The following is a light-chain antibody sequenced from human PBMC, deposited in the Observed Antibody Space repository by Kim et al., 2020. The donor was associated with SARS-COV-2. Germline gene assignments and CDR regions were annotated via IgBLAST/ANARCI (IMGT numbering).Light chain of an antibody. CDR2: DVS. CDR1: RSAVGGYNY. V-gene: IGLV2-14*03. Sequence: GHSLTLSCTRTRSAVGGYNYVSSYQQHPGQAPHLIIYDVSNRPSVVSNRFSCSTSGNTASLTISRLQAEDAADYYCTSSTSSTTLGFGGGTQLTVL. J-gene: IGLJ2*01. CDR3: TSSTSSTTLG.